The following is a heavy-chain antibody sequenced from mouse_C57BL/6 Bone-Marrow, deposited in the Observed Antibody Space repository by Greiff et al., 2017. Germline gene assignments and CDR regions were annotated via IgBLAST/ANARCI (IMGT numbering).Heavy chain of an antibody. V-gene: IGHV1-54*01. Sequence: VKLMESGAELVRPGTSVKVSCKASGYAFTNYLLEWVKQRPGQGLEWIGVINPGSGGTNYNEKFKGKATLTADKSSSTAYMQHSSLTSEDSAVYFCARPSFYWYFDVWGTGTTVTVSS. D-gene: IGHD6-1*01. CDR1: GYAFTNYL. CDR3: ARPSFYWYFDV. J-gene: IGHJ1*03. CDR2: INPGSGGT.